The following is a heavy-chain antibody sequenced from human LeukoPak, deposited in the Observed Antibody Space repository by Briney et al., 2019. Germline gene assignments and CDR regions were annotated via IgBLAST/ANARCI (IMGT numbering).Heavy chain of an antibody. CDR1: GFTFGNYS. CDR2: ITSSSSTM. V-gene: IGHV3-48*01. D-gene: IGHD6-19*01. CDR3: ARFYSSGSFGAFDI. Sequence: GGSLKLSCAASGFTFGNYSMNWVRQAPGKGLEWVSYITSSSSTMYYVDTVKGRFTISRDNSKNTLYLQMNSLRAEDTAVCYCARFYSSGSFGAFDIWGQGTMVTVSS. J-gene: IGHJ3*02.